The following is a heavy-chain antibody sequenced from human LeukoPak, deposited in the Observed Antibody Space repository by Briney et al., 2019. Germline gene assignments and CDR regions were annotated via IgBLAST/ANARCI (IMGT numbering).Heavy chain of an antibody. CDR1: GFTFSNYG. Sequence: GRSLRLSCAASGFTFSNYGIHWVRQAPGKGLEWVAVIWYDGSNKDYADSVKGRITISRDNSKNTLYLQMNSLRAEDTAVYYCARDEEYSGSYGGSYFDYWGREPWSPSPQ. D-gene: IGHD1-26*01. CDR3: ARDEEYSGSYGGSYFDY. V-gene: IGHV3-33*01. J-gene: IGHJ4*02. CDR2: IWYDGSNK.